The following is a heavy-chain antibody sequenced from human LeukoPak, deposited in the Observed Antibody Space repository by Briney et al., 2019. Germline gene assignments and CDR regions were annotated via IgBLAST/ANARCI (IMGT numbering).Heavy chain of an antibody. J-gene: IGHJ4*02. V-gene: IGHV3-74*01. CDR3: ARGVVVAAGYFDY. CDR1: GFTFSNYW. D-gene: IGHD2-15*01. Sequence: GGSLRLSCAASGFTFSNYWMHWVRHAPGKGLVWVSRINSDGINTGYADSVKGRFTISRDNAKNSLYLQMNSLRAEDTALYYCARGVVVAAGYFDYWGQGTLVTVSS. CDR2: INSDGINT.